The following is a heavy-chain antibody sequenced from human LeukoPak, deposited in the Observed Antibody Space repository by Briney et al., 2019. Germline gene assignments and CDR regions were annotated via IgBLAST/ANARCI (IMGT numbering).Heavy chain of an antibody. CDR1: GFSVRSNY. D-gene: IGHD3-9*01. Sequence: GSLRLSCAASGFSVRSNYISWVRQAPGKGLEWIGEINHSGSTNYNPSLKSRVTISVDTSKNQFSLKLSSVTAADTAVYYCARDPLSYYMDVWGKGTTVTVSS. V-gene: IGHV4-34*01. CDR3: ARDPLSYYMDV. CDR2: INHSGST. J-gene: IGHJ6*03.